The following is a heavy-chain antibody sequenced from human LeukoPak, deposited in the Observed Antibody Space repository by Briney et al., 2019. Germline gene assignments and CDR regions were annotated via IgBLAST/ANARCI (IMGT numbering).Heavy chain of an antibody. CDR2: ITWNGGST. CDR1: GFTFDEHG. Sequence: GGSLRLSCAASGFTFDEHGMSWVRQAPGKGLEWVSGITWNGGSTAYADSVKGRFTISRDNAKNSLYLQMNSLRAEDTALYYCARGENFYGSGSYYRLLDFWGQGTLVTVSS. J-gene: IGHJ4*02. D-gene: IGHD3-10*01. V-gene: IGHV3-20*04. CDR3: ARGENFYGSGSYYRLLDF.